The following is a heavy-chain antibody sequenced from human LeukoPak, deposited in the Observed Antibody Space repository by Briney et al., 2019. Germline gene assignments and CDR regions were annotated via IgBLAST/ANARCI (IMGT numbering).Heavy chain of an antibody. J-gene: IGHJ4*02. CDR2: INSDGSST. CDR3: AKDFNGNYYSLWDS. D-gene: IGHD1-26*01. CDR1: GFTFSTYW. Sequence: PGGSLRLSCAASGFTFSTYWMHWVRQAPGTGLVWVSRINSDGSSTTYADSVKGRFTISRDNAKNTLSLQMNSLRAEDTAVYYCAKDFNGNYYSLWDSWGQGTLVTVSS. V-gene: IGHV3-74*01.